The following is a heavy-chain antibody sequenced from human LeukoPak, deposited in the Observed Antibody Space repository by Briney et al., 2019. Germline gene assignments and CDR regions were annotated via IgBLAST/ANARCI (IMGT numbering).Heavy chain of an antibody. CDR3: AREWLRQLDY. V-gene: IGHV3-48*03. J-gene: IGHJ4*02. Sequence: GGSLRLSCAASGFTFSSYEMNWVRQAPGKGLEWVSYISSSGSTIYYADSVEGRFTISRDNAKNSLYLQMNSLRAEDTAVYYCAREWLRQLDYWGQGTLVTVSS. D-gene: IGHD5-12*01. CDR1: GFTFSSYE. CDR2: ISSSGSTI.